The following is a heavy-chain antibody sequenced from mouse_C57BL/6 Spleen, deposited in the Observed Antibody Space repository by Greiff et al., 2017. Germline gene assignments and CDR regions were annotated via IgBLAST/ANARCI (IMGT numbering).Heavy chain of an antibody. CDR1: GFTFSDYG. J-gene: IGHJ4*01. CDR2: ISSGSSTI. D-gene: IGHD2-4*01. V-gene: IGHV5-17*01. CDR3: AREGDYDVGYAMDY. Sequence: EVKVVESGGGLVKPGGSLKLSCAASGFTFSDYGMHWVRQAPEKGLEWVAYISSGSSTIYYADTVKGRFTISRDNAKNTLFLQMTSLRSEDTAMYYCAREGDYDVGYAMDYWGQGTSVTVSS.